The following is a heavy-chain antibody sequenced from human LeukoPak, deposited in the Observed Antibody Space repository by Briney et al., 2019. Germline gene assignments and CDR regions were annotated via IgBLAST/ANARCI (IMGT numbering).Heavy chain of an antibody. Sequence: ASVKVSCKASGYTFTGYYMHWVRQAPGQGLEWMGGIIPIFGTANYAQKFQGRVTITADKSTSTAYMELSSLRSEDTAVYYCASGGRRDGYDWGYYYYYMDFWGKGTTVTVSS. CDR2: IIPIFGTA. CDR3: ASGGRRDGYDWGYYYYYMDF. J-gene: IGHJ6*03. D-gene: IGHD5-24*01. CDR1: GYTFTGYY. V-gene: IGHV1-69*06.